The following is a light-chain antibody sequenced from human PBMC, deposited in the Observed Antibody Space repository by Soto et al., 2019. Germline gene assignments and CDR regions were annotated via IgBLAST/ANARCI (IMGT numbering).Light chain of an antibody. Sequence: QSVLTQPPSVSGAPGQRVTISCTGNNSNLGAGYDVHWYRQLPGAAPKLVIFGNRNRPSGVPERFSGSKSGTSASLAITGLQAEDEADYYCQAYDYSLTAVVFGGGTKLTVL. J-gene: IGLJ3*02. CDR2: GNR. V-gene: IGLV1-40*01. CDR3: QAYDYSLTAVV. CDR1: NSNLGAGYD.